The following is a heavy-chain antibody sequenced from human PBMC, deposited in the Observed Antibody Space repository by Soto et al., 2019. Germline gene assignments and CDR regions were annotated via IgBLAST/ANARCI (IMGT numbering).Heavy chain of an antibody. CDR1: GYTFIGYY. CDR3: ARVGGGLASLGYYGMDV. J-gene: IGHJ6*02. V-gene: IGHV1-2*04. D-gene: IGHD3-10*01. Sequence: QVQLVQSGAEVKKTGASVKVSCKASGYTFIGYYIHWVRQAPGQGLEWMGWINPNSGGTNYAQRFQGWVTMTRDRSISTAYMELSSLKSDDTAVYYCARVGGGLASLGYYGMDVWGQGTTVTVSS. CDR2: INPNSGGT.